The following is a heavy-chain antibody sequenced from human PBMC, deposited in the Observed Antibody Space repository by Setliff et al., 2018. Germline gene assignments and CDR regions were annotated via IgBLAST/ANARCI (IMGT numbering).Heavy chain of an antibody. CDR3: ARVDFTMIQGVLGL. CDR2: VYYSGYT. J-gene: IGHJ1*01. D-gene: IGHD3-10*01. V-gene: IGHV4-39*07. CDR1: GGSVSSTSHY. Sequence: LSLTCNVSGGSVSSTSHYWGWIRQPPGKGMEWIGSVYYSGYTYYNPSLQSRVTISVDMSKNQFSLKLTSVTAADTAVYYCARVDFTMIQGVLGLWGQGTLGTV.